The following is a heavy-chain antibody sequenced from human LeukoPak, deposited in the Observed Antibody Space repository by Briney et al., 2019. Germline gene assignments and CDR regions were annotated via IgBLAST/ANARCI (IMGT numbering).Heavy chain of an antibody. J-gene: IGHJ4*02. Sequence: GGSLRLSCATSGFTFNNNAMSWVRQAPGKGLEWVSYISTSGSTIYYADSVKGRFTISRDNAKNSLYLQMNSLRAEDTAVYYCARESNYYGSGTLDYWGQGTLVTVSS. CDR1: GFTFNNNA. V-gene: IGHV3-48*03. CDR2: ISTSGSTI. CDR3: ARESNYYGSGTLDY. D-gene: IGHD3-10*01.